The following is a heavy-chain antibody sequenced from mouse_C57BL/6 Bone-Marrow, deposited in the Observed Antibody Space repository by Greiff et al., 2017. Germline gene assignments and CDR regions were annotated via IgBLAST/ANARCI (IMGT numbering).Heavy chain of an antibody. Sequence: EVQVVESGGGLVKPGGSLKLSCAASGFTFSDYGMHWVRQAPEKGLEWVAYISSGSSTIYYADTVKGRFTISRDNAKNTLFLQVTSLRSEDTAMYYCARTSVVGDAMDYWGQGTSVTVSS. CDR3: ARTSVVGDAMDY. D-gene: IGHD1-1*01. V-gene: IGHV5-17*01. J-gene: IGHJ4*01. CDR2: ISSGSSTI. CDR1: GFTFSDYG.